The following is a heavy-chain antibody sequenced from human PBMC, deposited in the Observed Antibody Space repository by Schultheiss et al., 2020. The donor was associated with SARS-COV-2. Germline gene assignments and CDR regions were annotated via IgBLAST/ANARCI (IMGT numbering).Heavy chain of an antibody. D-gene: IGHD4-17*01. J-gene: IGHJ4*02. V-gene: IGHV3-33*01. CDR2: IWYDGSNK. Sequence: GGSLRLSCAASGFTFSSYGMHWVRQAPGKGLEWVAVIWYDGSNKYYADSVKGRFTISRDNSKNTLYLQMNSLRAEDTAVYYCARDSLPAVTTRYFDYWGQGTLVTVSS. CDR1: GFTFSSYG. CDR3: ARDSLPAVTTRYFDY.